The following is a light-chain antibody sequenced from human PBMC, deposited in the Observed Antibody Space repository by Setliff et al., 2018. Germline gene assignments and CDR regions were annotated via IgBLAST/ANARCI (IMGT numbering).Light chain of an antibody. CDR2: EVS. J-gene: IGLJ2*01. CDR3: LSYTSKTTHAL. Sequence: QSVLTQPAAVSGSPGQSITISCTGTSSDVGGYDYVSWYQQHPGKAPKLMIYEVSKRPSGVSDRFSGSKSANTASLTISGLQTEDEADYYCLSYTSKTTHALFGGGTKATVL. CDR1: SSDVGGYDY. V-gene: IGLV2-14*01.